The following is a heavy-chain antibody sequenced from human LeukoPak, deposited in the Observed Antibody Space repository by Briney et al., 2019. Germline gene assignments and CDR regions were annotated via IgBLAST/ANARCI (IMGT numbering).Heavy chain of an antibody. V-gene: IGHV3-23*01. CDR2: ISGSGGST. CDR1: RFTFSSYA. CDR3: AKLGDWNYYYYMDV. Sequence: PGGSLRLSCAASRFTFSSYAMSWVRQAPGKGLEWVSAISGSGGSTYYADSVKGRFTISRDNSKNTLYLQMNSLRAEDTAVYYCAKLGDWNYYYYMDVWGKGTTVTVSS. D-gene: IGHD2-21*01. J-gene: IGHJ6*03.